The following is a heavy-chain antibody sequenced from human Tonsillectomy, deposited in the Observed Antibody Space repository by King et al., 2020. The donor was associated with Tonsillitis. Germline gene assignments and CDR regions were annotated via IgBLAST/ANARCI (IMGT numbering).Heavy chain of an antibody. CDR1: GFTFSSYE. CDR3: ARDWEGYFDL. CDR2: ISSSGFTI. J-gene: IGHJ2*01. V-gene: IGHV3-48*03. Sequence: VQLVESGGGLVQPGGSLRLSCAASGFTFSSYEMNWVRQAPGKGLEWVSYISSSGFTIYDADSVKGRFTISRDNAKNSLYLQMNSLRAEDTAVYYCARDWEGYFDLWGRGTLVTVSS. D-gene: IGHD1-26*01.